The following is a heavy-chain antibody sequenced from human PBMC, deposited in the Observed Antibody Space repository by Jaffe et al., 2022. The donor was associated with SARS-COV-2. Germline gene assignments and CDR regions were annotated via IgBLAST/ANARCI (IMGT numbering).Heavy chain of an antibody. CDR1: GDSISSSGYY. CDR3: ARGSGYDAN. J-gene: IGHJ4*02. V-gene: IGHV4-39*01. CDR2: FYYGGNT. D-gene: IGHD5-12*01. Sequence: QLQLQESGPGLVKSSETLSLTCTVSGDSISSSGYYWGWIRQPPGKGLEWIGSFYYGGNTYYNPSLKSRVTISVDTSKNQFSLELNSVTAADTAVYYCARGSGYDANWGQGSLVTVSS.